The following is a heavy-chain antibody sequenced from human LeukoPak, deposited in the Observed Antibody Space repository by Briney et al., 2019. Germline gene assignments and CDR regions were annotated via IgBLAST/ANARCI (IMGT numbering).Heavy chain of an antibody. Sequence: PGGSLRLSCAASGFTFDDYAMHWVRQAPGKGLEWVSGISWNSGSIVYADSVKGRFTISRDNAKNSLYLQMNSLRAEDTALYYCAKGEYYYDSSGYPIDYWGQGTLVTVSS. CDR2: ISWNSGSI. CDR3: AKGEYYYDSSGYPIDY. V-gene: IGHV3-9*01. CDR1: GFTFDDYA. J-gene: IGHJ4*02. D-gene: IGHD3-22*01.